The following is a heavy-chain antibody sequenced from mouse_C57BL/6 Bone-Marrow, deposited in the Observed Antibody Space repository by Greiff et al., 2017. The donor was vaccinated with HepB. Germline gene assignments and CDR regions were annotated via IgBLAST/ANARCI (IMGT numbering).Heavy chain of an antibody. CDR2: INPGSGGT. V-gene: IGHV1-54*01. J-gene: IGHJ2*01. CDR1: GYAFTNYL. D-gene: IGHD2-3*01. CDR3: ARSRYYDGYQYYFDY. Sequence: QVHVKQSGAELVRPGTSVKVSCKASGYAFTNYLIEWVKQRPGQGLEWIGVINPGSGGTNYNEKFKGKATLTADKSSSTAYMQLSSLTSEDSAVYFCARSRYYDGYQYYFDYWGQGTTLTVAS.